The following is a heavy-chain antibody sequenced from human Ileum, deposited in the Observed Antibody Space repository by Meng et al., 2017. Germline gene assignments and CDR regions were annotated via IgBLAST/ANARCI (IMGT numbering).Heavy chain of an antibody. CDR2: TFNMSKWNY. Sequence: LQSAEGRVKPPPPPALACAKSGGSISSNNGARNWIKESPSGGLWMLGMTFNMSKWNYELAESVKSRITVTTDTSKNQIALQLNSFTPEDMSVYDCASSCYSSCFHSWGQGTLVTVSS. V-gene: IGHV6-1*02. CDR1: GGSISSNNGA. CDR3: ASSCYSSCFHS. D-gene: IGHD6-19*01. J-gene: IGHJ4*02.